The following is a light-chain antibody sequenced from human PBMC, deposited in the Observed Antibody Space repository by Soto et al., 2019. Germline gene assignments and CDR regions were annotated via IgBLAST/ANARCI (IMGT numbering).Light chain of an antibody. CDR1: QSVSSY. J-gene: IGKJ5*01. V-gene: IGKV3-11*01. Sequence: EIVLTQSPVTLSLSPGERATLSCRASQSVSSYLAWYQQKPGLAPRLLIYDASNRATGIPARFSGSGSGTDFTLTISSLEPEDFAVYYCQQRLNWQVTFGQGTRLEIK. CDR3: QQRLNWQVT. CDR2: DAS.